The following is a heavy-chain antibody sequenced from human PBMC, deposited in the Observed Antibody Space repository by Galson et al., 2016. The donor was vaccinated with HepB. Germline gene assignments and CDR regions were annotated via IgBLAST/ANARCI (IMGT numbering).Heavy chain of an antibody. CDR3: ARVTFKYDSGRYTDY. CDR1: GFTFTTYT. V-gene: IGHV3-21*01. Sequence: SLRLSCAASGFTFTTYTMNWVRQAPGKGLEWVSSISSSSAYIYYADSVRGRFTISRDNAKNSLYLQMNSLRADDTAVYYCARVTFKYDSGRYTDYWGQGTLVTVSS. D-gene: IGHD3-10*01. J-gene: IGHJ4*02. CDR2: ISSSSAYI.